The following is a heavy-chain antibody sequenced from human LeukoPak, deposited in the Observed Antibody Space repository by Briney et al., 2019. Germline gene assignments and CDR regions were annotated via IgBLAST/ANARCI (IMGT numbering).Heavy chain of an antibody. CDR2: ISSSSSYI. D-gene: IGHD2-15*01. Sequence: GGSLRLSCAASGFTFSSYSMNWVRQAPGKGLEWVSSISSSSSYIYYADSVKGRFTISRDNAKNSLYLQMNSLRAEDTAVYYCARDYCSGGSCYRNDALDIWGQGTMVTVSS. CDR1: GFTFSSYS. V-gene: IGHV3-21*01. J-gene: IGHJ3*02. CDR3: ARDYCSGGSCYRNDALDI.